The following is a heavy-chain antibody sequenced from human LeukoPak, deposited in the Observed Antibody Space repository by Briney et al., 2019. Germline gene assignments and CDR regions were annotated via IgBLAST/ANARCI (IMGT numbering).Heavy chain of an antibody. CDR3: ARGYCGRDTYLGAFDI. CDR1: GFTFNNYA. J-gene: IGHJ3*02. CDR2: IGGSGRST. V-gene: IGHV3-23*01. Sequence: GGSLRLSCAASGFTFNNYAVTWVRQAPGKGLEWVSAIGGSGRSTFYPVSVKGRFAISRDSSKKTVYLQMDSLRVEDTAVYYCARGYCGRDTYLGAFDIWGQGTLVTVSS. D-gene: IGHD2-21*01.